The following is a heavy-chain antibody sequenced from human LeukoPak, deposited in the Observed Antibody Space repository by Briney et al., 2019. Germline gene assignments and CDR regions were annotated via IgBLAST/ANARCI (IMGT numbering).Heavy chain of an antibody. V-gene: IGHV3-23*01. Sequence: GGSLRLFCVVSGFTFSSYAMSWVRQAPGKGLEWVSGISGSGGSTYYADSVKGRFTISRDNTKNTLYLQMNSLRAEDTAVYYCAKDRHAPGRYCSSTSCFPFDSWGQGTLVTVSS. J-gene: IGHJ5*01. CDR1: GFTFSSYA. D-gene: IGHD2-2*01. CDR3: AKDRHAPGRYCSSTSCFPFDS. CDR2: ISGSGGST.